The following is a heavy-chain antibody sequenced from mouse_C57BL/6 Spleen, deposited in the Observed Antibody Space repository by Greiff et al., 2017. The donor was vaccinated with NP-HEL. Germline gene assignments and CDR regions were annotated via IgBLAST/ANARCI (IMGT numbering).Heavy chain of an antibody. V-gene: IGHV1-55*01. Sequence: QVQLQQSGAELVKPGASVKMSCKASGYTFTSYWITWVKQRPGQGLEWIGDIYPGSGSTNYNEKFKSKATLTVDTSSSTAYMQISSLTSEDSAVYYCARSANPEGDYFDYWGQGTTLTVSS. CDR1: GYTFTSYW. J-gene: IGHJ2*01. CDR2: IYPGSGST. D-gene: IGHD1-2*01. CDR3: ARSANPEGDYFDY.